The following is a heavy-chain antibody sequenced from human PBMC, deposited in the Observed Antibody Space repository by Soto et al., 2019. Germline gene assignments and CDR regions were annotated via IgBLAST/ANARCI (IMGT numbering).Heavy chain of an antibody. Sequence: GGSLRLSCAASGFTFSNAWMSWVRQAPGKGLEWVGRIKSKTDGGTTDYAAPVKGRFTISRDDSKNTLYLQMNSLKTEDTAVYYCTTGLRIAARPGSYYGMDVWGQGTTVTVSS. V-gene: IGHV3-15*01. CDR3: TTGLRIAARPGSYYGMDV. CDR2: IKSKTDGGTT. D-gene: IGHD6-6*01. CDR1: GFTFSNAW. J-gene: IGHJ6*02.